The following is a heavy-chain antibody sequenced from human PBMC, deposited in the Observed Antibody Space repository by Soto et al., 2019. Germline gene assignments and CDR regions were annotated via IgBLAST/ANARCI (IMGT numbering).Heavy chain of an antibody. D-gene: IGHD2-15*01. V-gene: IGHV3-30*18. CDR2: KSWNVGDE. J-gene: IGHJ4*02. CDR3: AKAGCSGGICFGFDD. CDR1: GFTFGHYG. Sequence: QVQLVESGGGVVQPGGSLRRSCAASGFTFGHYGMHWVRQAPGTGLECVAVKSWNVGDEFYADSVKGRFTISRDNSRNVVDLQMNSLRPEATGVYFCAKAGCSGGICFGFDDWGQGTLVTVSS.